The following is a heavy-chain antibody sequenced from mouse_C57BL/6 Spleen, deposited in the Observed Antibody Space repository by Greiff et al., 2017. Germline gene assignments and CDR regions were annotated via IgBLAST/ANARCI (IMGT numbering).Heavy chain of an antibody. J-gene: IGHJ2*01. CDR3: ARGGTGAFDY. CDR1: GYTFTSYW. V-gene: IGHV1-61*01. CDR2: IYPSDSET. Sequence: VQLQQPGAELVRPGSSVKLSCKASGYTFTSYWMDWVKQRPGQGLEWIGNIYPSDSETHYNQKFKDKATLTVDKSSSTAYMQLSSLTSEDSAVYYCARGGTGAFDYWGQGTTLTVSS. D-gene: IGHD4-1*01.